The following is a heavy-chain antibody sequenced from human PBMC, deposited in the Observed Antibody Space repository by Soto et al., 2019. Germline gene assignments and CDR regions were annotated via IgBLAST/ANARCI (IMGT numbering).Heavy chain of an antibody. CDR2: ISGSGGST. CDR3: EKEALGSLLYYYGMDV. V-gene: IGHV3-23*01. CDR1: GFTFSSYA. Sequence: EVQLLESGGGLVQPGGSLRLSCAASGFTFSSYAMSWVRQAPGTGLEWVSAISGSGGSTYYADYVKGRFTISRDNSKNTLYLQMNSLRVEDTAVYYCEKEALGSLLYYYGMDVWGQGTTVTVSS. D-gene: IGHD3-10*01. J-gene: IGHJ6*02.